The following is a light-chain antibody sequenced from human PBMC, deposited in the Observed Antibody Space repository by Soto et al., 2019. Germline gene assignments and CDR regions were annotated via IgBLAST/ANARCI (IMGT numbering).Light chain of an antibody. J-gene: IGLJ1*01. V-gene: IGLV1-51*02. CDR1: TPHLGNNY. CDR3: GTWDSRLNAHV. CDR2: EDD. Sequence: SVLTQPPPVFAAPGQKGIISCSGGTPHLGNNYACWYQHLPGTAPKLLMYEDDKRASGIPDRFSGSRSGTSATLGISGLQTGDEADYYCGTWDSRLNAHVFGTGTKVTVL.